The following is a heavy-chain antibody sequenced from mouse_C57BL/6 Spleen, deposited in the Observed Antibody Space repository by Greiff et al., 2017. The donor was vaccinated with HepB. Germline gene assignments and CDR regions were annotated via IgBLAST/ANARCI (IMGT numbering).Heavy chain of an antibody. CDR2: INPNNGGT. Sequence: VQLQQSGPELVKPGASVKISCKASGYTFTDYYMNWVKQSHGKSLEWIGDINPNNGGTSYNQKFKGKSTLTVDKSSSTAYMELRSLTSEDSAVYYCARRHYCGRSHCAMDYWGQGTSVTVSS. CDR3: ARRHYCGRSHCAMDY. D-gene: IGHD1-1*01. V-gene: IGHV1-26*01. CDR1: GYTFTDYY. J-gene: IGHJ4*01.